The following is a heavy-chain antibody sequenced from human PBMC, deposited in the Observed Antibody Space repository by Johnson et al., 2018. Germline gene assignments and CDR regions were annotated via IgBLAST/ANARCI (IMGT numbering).Heavy chain of an antibody. D-gene: IGHD3-9*01. Sequence: VQLVETGGGVVQXGRSLRLXCAASGFTFSSYAMHWVRQAPGKGLEWVALISYDGSNKYFADSVKGRFTISRENSQNTLYLQMTSLRAEDTAVYYCARDPYFDTGYYYYYMDVWGKGTTVIVSS. CDR1: GFTFSSYA. V-gene: IGHV3-30-3*01. CDR2: ISYDGSNK. J-gene: IGHJ6*03. CDR3: ARDPYFDTGYYYYYMDV.